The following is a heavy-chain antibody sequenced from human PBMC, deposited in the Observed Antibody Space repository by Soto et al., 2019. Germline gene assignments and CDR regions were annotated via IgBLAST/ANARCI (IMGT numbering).Heavy chain of an antibody. Sequence: LRLSCAASGFTFSSYAMSWVRQAPGKGLEWVSAISGSGGSTYYADSVKGRFTISRDNSKNTLYLQMNSLRAEDTAVYYCAKDPDYYDSSGPFDYWGQGTLVTVS. D-gene: IGHD3-22*01. V-gene: IGHV3-23*01. CDR1: GFTFSSYA. J-gene: IGHJ4*02. CDR2: ISGSGGST. CDR3: AKDPDYYDSSGPFDY.